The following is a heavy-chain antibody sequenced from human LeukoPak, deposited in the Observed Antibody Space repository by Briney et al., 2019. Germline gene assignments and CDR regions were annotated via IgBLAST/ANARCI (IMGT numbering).Heavy chain of an antibody. CDR1: GFTVSSNY. Sequence: GGSLRLSCAASGFTVSSNYMSWVRQAPGKGLEWVSVIYSGGSTYYADSGKGRFTISRDNSKNTLYLQMNSLRAEDTAVYYCARKDYQKSAAFDIWGQGTMVTVSS. V-gene: IGHV3-53*01. J-gene: IGHJ3*02. CDR2: IYSGGST. D-gene: IGHD4-11*01. CDR3: ARKDYQKSAAFDI.